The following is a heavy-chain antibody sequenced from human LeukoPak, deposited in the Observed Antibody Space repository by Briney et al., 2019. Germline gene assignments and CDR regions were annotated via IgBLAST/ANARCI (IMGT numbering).Heavy chain of an antibody. Sequence: SETLSLTCTVSGGSISSHYWSWIRQPPGKGLEWIGYIYYSGSTNYNPSLKSRVTISVDTSKNQFSLKLSSVTAADTAVYYCARGVWPYSSSWYRGWFDPWGQGTLVTVSS. V-gene: IGHV4-59*11. J-gene: IGHJ5*02. CDR1: GGSISSHY. CDR3: ARGVWPYSSSWYRGWFDP. D-gene: IGHD6-13*01. CDR2: IYYSGST.